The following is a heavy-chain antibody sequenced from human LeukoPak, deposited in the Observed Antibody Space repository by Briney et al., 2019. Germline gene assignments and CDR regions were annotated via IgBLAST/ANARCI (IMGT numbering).Heavy chain of an antibody. CDR2: IYYSGST. J-gene: IGHJ6*02. CDR3: ARTKAAGTPYYYYYGMDV. D-gene: IGHD6-13*01. CDR1: GGSISSYY. Sequence: SETLSLTCTVSGGSISSYYWSWIRQPPGKGLEWIGYIYYSGSTNYNPSLKSRATISVDTSKNQFSLKLSSVTAADTAVYYCARTKAAGTPYYYYYGMDVWGQGTTVTVSS. V-gene: IGHV4-59*01.